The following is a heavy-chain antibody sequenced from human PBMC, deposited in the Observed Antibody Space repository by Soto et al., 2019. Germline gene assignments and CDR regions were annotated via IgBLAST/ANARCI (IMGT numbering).Heavy chain of an antibody. D-gene: IGHD3-16*01. Sequence: PGGSLRLSCAASGFKFSNYAMSWVRQAPGKGLEWVSLISATGGGTYYADSVKGRFTISRDNSHNTLYLQVHSLTGEDTAVYYCAKDRRAGGNSAFYFDFWGQGAQVTVSP. CDR2: ISATGGGT. CDR1: GFKFSNYA. J-gene: IGHJ4*02. CDR3: AKDRRAGGNSAFYFDF. V-gene: IGHV3-23*01.